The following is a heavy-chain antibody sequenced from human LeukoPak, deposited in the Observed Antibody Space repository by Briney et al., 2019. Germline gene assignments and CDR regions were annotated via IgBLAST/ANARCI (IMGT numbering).Heavy chain of an antibody. D-gene: IGHD1-26*01. CDR3: ARADSGSTGAVFDP. J-gene: IGHJ5*02. CDR1: GGAVNIYY. Sequence: SETLSLTCSVSGGAVNIYYWSWIRQTPGKGLEWIGYISHSGNSDYAPSLKSRVTMSLDTSKNQFSLKLSSVTAADTALYYCARADSGSTGAVFDPWGQGTLVTVSS. V-gene: IGHV4-59*02. CDR2: ISHSGNS.